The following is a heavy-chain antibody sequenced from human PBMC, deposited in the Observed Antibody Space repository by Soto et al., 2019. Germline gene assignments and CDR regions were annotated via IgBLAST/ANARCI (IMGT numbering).Heavy chain of an antibody. J-gene: IGHJ4*02. V-gene: IGHV1-8*01. Sequence: ASVKVSCKASGYTFTSYDINWVRQATGQGLEWMGWMNPNSGNTGYAQKFQGRVTMTTNTSMSTAYMELSSLRSEDTAVYYCARDPSAGDSAGYWGQGTLVTVSS. CDR1: GYTFTSYD. D-gene: IGHD2-21*01. CDR3: ARDPSAGDSAGY. CDR2: MNPNSGNT.